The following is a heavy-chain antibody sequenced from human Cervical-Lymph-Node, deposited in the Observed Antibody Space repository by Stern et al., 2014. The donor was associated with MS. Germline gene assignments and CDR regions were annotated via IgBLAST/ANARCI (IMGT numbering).Heavy chain of an antibody. J-gene: IGHJ4*02. Sequence: QLVQSGAEVKKPGESLKISCKGSGYSFTANWIAWVRQMPGKGLEWMGILYPGDSDPRYSPSFQGQVTISADKSISTACLQWSSLKASDTAMYYCARDYGDYAFDYWGQGTLVTVSS. V-gene: IGHV5-51*01. D-gene: IGHD4-17*01. CDR3: ARDYGDYAFDY. CDR1: GYSFTANW. CDR2: LYPGDSDP.